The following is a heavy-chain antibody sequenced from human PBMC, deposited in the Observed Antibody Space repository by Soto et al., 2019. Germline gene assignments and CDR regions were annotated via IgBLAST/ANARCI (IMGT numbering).Heavy chain of an antibody. J-gene: IGHJ6*02. D-gene: IGHD2-8*01. CDR2: IYPGDSDT. V-gene: IGHV5-51*01. Sequence: PGESLKIFCKGSGYSFTSYWIGWVRQMPGKGLEWMGIIYPGDSDTRYSPSFQGQVTISADKSISTAYLQWSSLKASDTAMYYCARGCTNGVCPYGMDVWGQGTTVTVS. CDR3: ARGCTNGVCPYGMDV. CDR1: GYSFTSYW.